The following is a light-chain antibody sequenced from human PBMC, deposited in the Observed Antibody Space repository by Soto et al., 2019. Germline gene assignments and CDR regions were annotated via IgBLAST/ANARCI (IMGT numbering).Light chain of an antibody. CDR1: QSVLYSSNNKNY. Sequence: DIVMTQSPDSLAVSLGERATINCKSSQSVLYSSNNKNYLAWYQQKPGQPPNLLIYWASTRESGVPDRFSGSGSGTDFTLTISSLQAEDGAVYYCQQYYSSPLTFGGWPKVESK. J-gene: IGKJ4*01. V-gene: IGKV4-1*01. CDR3: QQYYSSPLT. CDR2: WAS.